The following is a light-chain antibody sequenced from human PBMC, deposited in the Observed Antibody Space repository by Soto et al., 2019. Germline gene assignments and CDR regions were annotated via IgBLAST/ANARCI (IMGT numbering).Light chain of an antibody. CDR3: QQNYSATWT. J-gene: IGKJ1*01. Sequence: DLQMTQSPSSLSASVGETSTVTGRASQSVSGWLAWYQQKPGEAPKLLIYAASTLQSGVPSRFSGSGSETDFTLTISSLQPEDFATYSCQQNYSATWTVGQGTKVDIK. CDR1: QSVSGW. V-gene: IGKV1-39*01. CDR2: AAS.